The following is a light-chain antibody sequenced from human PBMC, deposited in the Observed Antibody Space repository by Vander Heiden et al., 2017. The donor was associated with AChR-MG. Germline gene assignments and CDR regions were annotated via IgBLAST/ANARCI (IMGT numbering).Light chain of an antibody. CDR1: QSITNY. J-gene: IGKJ2*01. CDR3: QQTYSSSVT. V-gene: IGKV1-39*01. Sequence: DIQMTQSPSSLSASVGDRVTITCRASQSITNYLNWYQQRPGKAPKLLIYAASSLQSGVPSRFSGSGSGTDFTLTISSLQPEDFATYYCQQTYSSSVTFGQGTNLEIK. CDR2: AAS.